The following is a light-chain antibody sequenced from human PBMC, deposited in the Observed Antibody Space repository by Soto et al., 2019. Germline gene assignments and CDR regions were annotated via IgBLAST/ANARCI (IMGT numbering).Light chain of an antibody. CDR3: QQYDNLRLA. J-gene: IGKJ5*01. Sequence: DIQMTQSPSSLSASVGDRVTITCQASQDINNSLNWYQQKPGKAPKLLIYDASNLETGVPSRFSGSGFGTDFTFTISSLQPEDIATYYCQQYDNLRLAFGQGTRLEIK. V-gene: IGKV1-33*01. CDR2: DAS. CDR1: QDINNS.